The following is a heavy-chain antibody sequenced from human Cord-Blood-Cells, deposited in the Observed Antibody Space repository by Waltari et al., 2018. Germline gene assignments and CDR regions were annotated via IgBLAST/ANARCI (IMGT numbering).Heavy chain of an antibody. D-gene: IGHD4-17*01. CDR1: GFTLSSYE. V-gene: IGHV3-48*03. CDR2: SGSSGSTR. J-gene: IGHJ3*02. CDR3: AGGGLRWDAFDS. Sequence: EVQLVESGGGLVQPGGSLRLSCAAPGFTLSSYEMNWVRQAPGKGLCGVSSSGSSGSTRDYADSVKGRFTIARDNAKNSLYLQMNSLRAEDTAVYYCAGGGLRWDAFDSWGQGTMVTVSS.